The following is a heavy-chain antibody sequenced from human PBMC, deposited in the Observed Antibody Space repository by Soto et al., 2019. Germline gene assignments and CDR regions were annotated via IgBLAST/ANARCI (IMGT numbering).Heavy chain of an antibody. V-gene: IGHV4-59*01. J-gene: IGHJ6*03. CDR2: LYATRST. CDR1: GGSISDYY. Sequence: QVQLHESGPGLVRPSETLSLTCSVSGGSISDYYWSWIRQSPGKGLECIGYLYATRSTNYNPSLKSRVTTSVDTSKNQFSLKLNAVTAADTAVYYCARFFTYYMDVWGKGTAVTVSS. D-gene: IGHD3-3*01. CDR3: ARFFTYYMDV.